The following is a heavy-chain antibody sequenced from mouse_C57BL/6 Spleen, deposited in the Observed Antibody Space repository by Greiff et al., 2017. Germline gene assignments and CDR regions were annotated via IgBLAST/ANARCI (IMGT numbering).Heavy chain of an antibody. CDR2: INPYNGGT. CDR1: GYTFTDYY. V-gene: IGHV1-19*01. Sequence: EVQLQQSGPVLVKPGASVKMSCKASGYTFTDYYMNWVKQSHEKSLEWIGVINPYNGGTSYNQKFKGKATLTVDKSSSTAYMELNSLTSEDSAVYYCARSGVYYGSSYVPFDVWGTGTTVTVSS. CDR3: ARSGVYYGSSYVPFDV. D-gene: IGHD1-1*01. J-gene: IGHJ1*03.